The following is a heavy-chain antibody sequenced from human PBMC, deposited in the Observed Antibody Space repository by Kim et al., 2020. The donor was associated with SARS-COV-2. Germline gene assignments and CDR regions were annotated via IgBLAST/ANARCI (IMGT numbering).Heavy chain of an antibody. D-gene: IGHD6-19*01. CDR2: IWYDGSNK. V-gene: IGHV3-33*01. CDR3: ARDRGIAVAGNAFDI. CDR1: GFTFSSYG. Sequence: GGSLRLSCAASGFTFSSYGMHWVRQAPGKGLEWVAVIWYDGSNKYYADSVKGRFTISRDNSKNTLYLQMNSLRAEDTAVYYCARDRGIAVAGNAFDIWGQGTMVTVSS. J-gene: IGHJ3*02.